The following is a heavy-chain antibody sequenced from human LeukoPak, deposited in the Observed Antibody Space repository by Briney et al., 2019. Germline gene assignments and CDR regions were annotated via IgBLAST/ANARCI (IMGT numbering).Heavy chain of an antibody. CDR3: ARIRTGITMVLVYYYYMDV. Sequence: GESLKISCKGSGYSFTNYWIGWVRQMPGKGLEWMGIIYPGDSDTRYSPSFQGQVTLSADKSISTAYLQWSSLKASDTAMYYCARIRTGITMVLVYYYYMDVWGKGTTVTVSS. CDR2: IYPGDSDT. V-gene: IGHV5-51*01. CDR1: GYSFTNYW. D-gene: IGHD3-10*01. J-gene: IGHJ6*03.